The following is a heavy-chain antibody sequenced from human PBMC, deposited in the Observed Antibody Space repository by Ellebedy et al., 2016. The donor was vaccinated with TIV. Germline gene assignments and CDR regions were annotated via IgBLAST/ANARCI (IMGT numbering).Heavy chain of an antibody. CDR2: INQHGTEI. CDR1: GFTFSDYW. V-gene: IGHV3-7*01. D-gene: IGHD6-13*01. Sequence: GESLKISRAASGFTFSDYWMHWVRQAPGKGLEWVANINQHGTEIYYVDSVKGRFTISRDNTKASLYLQMHSLRVEDTALYYCVRALAAAASYWGQGTLVTVSS. CDR3: VRALAAAASY. J-gene: IGHJ4*02.